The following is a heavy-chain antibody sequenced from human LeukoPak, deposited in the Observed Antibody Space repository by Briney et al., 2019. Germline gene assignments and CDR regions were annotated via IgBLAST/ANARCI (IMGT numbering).Heavy chain of an antibody. CDR2: FDPEDGET. V-gene: IGHV1-24*01. D-gene: IGHD3-3*01. Sequence: ASVKVSCKVSGYTLTELSMHWVRQAPGKGLEWTGGFDPEDGETIYAQKFQGRVTMTEDTSTDTAYMELSSLRSEDTAVYYCATVTYYDFWSGYPPYYFDYWGQGTLVTVSS. J-gene: IGHJ4*02. CDR3: ATVTYYDFWSGYPPYYFDY. CDR1: GYTLTELS.